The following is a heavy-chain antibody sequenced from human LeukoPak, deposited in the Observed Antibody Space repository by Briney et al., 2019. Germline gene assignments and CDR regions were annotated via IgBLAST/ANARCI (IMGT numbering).Heavy chain of an antibody. CDR1: GGSFSGYY. J-gene: IGHJ4*02. CDR2: INHSGST. V-gene: IGHV4-34*01. Sequence: KPSETLSLTCAVYGGSFSGYYWSWIRQPPGKGLEWIGEINHSGSTNYNPSLKSRVTISVDTSKNQFSLKLSSVTAADTAVYCCARALSRTMVRVSYYFDYWGQGTLVTVSS. CDR3: ARALSRTMVRVSYYFDY. D-gene: IGHD3-10*01.